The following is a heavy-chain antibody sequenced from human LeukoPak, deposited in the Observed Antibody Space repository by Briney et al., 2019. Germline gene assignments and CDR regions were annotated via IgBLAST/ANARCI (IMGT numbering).Heavy chain of an antibody. CDR3: ARERGQLADY. J-gene: IGHJ4*02. V-gene: IGHV4-31*03. CDR1: GGSISSGAYY. CDR2: GYFRGNS. D-gene: IGHD5-18*01. Sequence: SETLSLTCTVSGGSISSGAYYWSWIRQVPGKGLEWIGYGYFRGNSFYNPSLKGRVTISVDTSNNHFSLQLNSVTAADTAVYYCARERGQLADYWGQGTLVTVSS.